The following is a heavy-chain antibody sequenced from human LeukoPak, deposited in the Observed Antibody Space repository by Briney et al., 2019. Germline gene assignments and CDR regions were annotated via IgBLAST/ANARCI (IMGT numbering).Heavy chain of an antibody. CDR1: GGTFSSYA. D-gene: IGHD3-22*01. V-gene: IGHV1-69*05. CDR2: IIPIFGTA. J-gene: IGHJ4*02. CDR3: ARTYHYDSSGYYLDY. Sequence: SVKVSCKASGGTFSSYAISRVRQAPGQGLEWMGRIIPIFGTANYAQKFQGRVTITTDESTSTAYMELSSLRSEDTAVYYCARTYHYDSSGYYLDYWGQGTLVTVSS.